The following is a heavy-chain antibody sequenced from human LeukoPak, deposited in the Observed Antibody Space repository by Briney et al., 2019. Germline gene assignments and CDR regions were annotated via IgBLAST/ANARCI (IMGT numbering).Heavy chain of an antibody. V-gene: IGHV3-48*02. CDR3: VRQQTPHGNFDY. CDR1: GFTFSSYS. CDR2: ISSSGSAT. D-gene: IGHD1-26*01. J-gene: IGHJ4*02. Sequence: GGSLRLSCAASGFTFSSYSMSWVRQAPGKGLEWISYISSSGSATSHADSVKGRFTISRDSAKNSLYLQMNSLRDEDTAVYYCVRQQTPHGNFDYWGQGTLVTVSS.